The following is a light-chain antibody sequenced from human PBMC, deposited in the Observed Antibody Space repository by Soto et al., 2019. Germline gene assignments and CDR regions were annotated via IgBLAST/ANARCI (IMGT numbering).Light chain of an antibody. Sequence: IQMTQSPSSLSASVGDRVTITCRASQSISSYLNWYQQKPGKAPKVLIYAASSLQSGVPSRFSGIGSGTDFTLSISSLQPEDFATYYCQQSYSGPLTFGGGTNVDVK. J-gene: IGKJ4*01. V-gene: IGKV1-39*01. CDR3: QQSYSGPLT. CDR1: QSISSY. CDR2: AAS.